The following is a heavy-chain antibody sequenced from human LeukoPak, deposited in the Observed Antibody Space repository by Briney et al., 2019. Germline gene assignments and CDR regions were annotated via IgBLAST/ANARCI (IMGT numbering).Heavy chain of an antibody. CDR2: ISAYNGNT. V-gene: IGHV1-18*01. J-gene: IGHJ5*02. Sequence: ASVKVSCKASGYTFTSYGISWVRQAPGQGLEWMGWISAYNGNTNYAQKLQGRVTMTTDTSTSTAYMELRSLRSDDTAVYYCARDPLRQQLSGVNWFDPWGQGTLVTVSS. CDR3: ARDPLRQQLSGVNWFDP. D-gene: IGHD6-13*01. CDR1: GYTFTSYG.